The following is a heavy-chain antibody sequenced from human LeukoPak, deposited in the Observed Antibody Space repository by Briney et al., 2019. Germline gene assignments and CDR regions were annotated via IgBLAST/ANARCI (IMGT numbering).Heavy chain of an antibody. V-gene: IGHV4-34*01. D-gene: IGHD6-25*01. J-gene: IGHJ5*02. CDR2: INHSGST. Sequence: SVTLSLTCAVYGGSFSGYYWSWIRQPPGKGLEWIGEINHSGSTNYNPSLKSRVTISVDTSKNQFSLKLSSVTAADTAVYYCARGAAWFDPWGQGTLVTVSS. CDR3: ARGAAWFDP. CDR1: GGSFSGYY.